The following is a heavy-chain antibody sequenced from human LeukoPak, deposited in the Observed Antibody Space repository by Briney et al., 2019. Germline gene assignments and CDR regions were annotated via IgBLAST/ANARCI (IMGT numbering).Heavy chain of an antibody. Sequence: ASVKVSCKASGYTFTSYYMHWVRQAPGQGLDWMGIINPSGGSTSYAQKFQGRVTMTRDMSTSTVYMELSSLRSEDTAVYYCARAGYYDILTGYGGGGGTFDYWGQGTLVTVSS. V-gene: IGHV1-46*01. CDR3: ARAGYYDILTGYGGGGGTFDY. D-gene: IGHD3-9*01. CDR2: INPSGGST. J-gene: IGHJ4*02. CDR1: GYTFTSYY.